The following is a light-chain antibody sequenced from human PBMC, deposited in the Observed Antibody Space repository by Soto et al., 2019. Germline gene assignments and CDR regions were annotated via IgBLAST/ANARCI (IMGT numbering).Light chain of an antibody. J-gene: IGKJ2*01. V-gene: IGKV1-39*01. CDR3: QQSYRYRQT. Sequence: DIQLTQSPSSLYASVGDTVTITCRAGQTGKNYLKWYQLKPGKVPKLLIYAASSLQNGVPARFVGGASGTDFTLTIINLPPEDFATYYCQQSYRYRQTFGQGTKLEI. CDR1: QTGKNY. CDR2: AAS.